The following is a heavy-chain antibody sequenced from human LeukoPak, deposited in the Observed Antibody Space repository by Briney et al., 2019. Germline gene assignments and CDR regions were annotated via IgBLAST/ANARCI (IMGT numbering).Heavy chain of an antibody. Sequence: PGGSLRLSCAASGSTSSSYSMNWVRQAPGKGLEWVSPIGSSGTYIYYADSVKGRFTISRDNAKNSLYLQMSSLRAEDTAVYYCARDWYDNSDAFDIWGQGTMVTVSS. D-gene: IGHD3-9*01. V-gene: IGHV3-21*01. CDR3: ARDWYDNSDAFDI. CDR1: GSTSSSYS. CDR2: IGSSGTYI. J-gene: IGHJ3*02.